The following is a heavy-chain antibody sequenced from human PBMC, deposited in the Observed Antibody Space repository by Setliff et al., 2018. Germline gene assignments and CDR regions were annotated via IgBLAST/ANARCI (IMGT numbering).Heavy chain of an antibody. CDR3: ARSSYSGSYLNV. CDR2: LYYSGTT. V-gene: IGHV4-59*05. J-gene: IGHJ6*02. CDR1: GGSISSYY. D-gene: IGHD1-26*01. Sequence: LSLTCTVSGGSISSYYWGWIRQPPGKRLEWIGSLYYSGTTYCNPSLNSRVTISMDTSTNQFSLKLSSVTAADTAVYYCARSSYSGSYLNVWGQGTTVTVSS.